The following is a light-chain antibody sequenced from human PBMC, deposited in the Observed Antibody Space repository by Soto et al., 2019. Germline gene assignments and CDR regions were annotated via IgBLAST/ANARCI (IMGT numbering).Light chain of an antibody. CDR3: AAWDDSLNAWV. CDR1: RSNVGRNS. V-gene: IGLV1-44*01. Sequence: QSVVTQPPSASQTPGQRVTISCSGSRSNVGRNSVSWYQHVPGTAPKLLIYSHDQRPSGVPDRISASRSGTAASLAISGLRSEEESFCYCAAWDDSLNAWVFGGGTKLTVL. J-gene: IGLJ3*02. CDR2: SHD.